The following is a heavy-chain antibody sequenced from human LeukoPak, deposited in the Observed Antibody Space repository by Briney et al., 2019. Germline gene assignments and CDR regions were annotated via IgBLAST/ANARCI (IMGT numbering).Heavy chain of an antibody. CDR3: ARRSPIAGAGPRRLED. J-gene: IGHJ4*02. D-gene: IGHD6-13*01. V-gene: IGHV3-53*01. CDR2: IYSGGST. Sequence: PGGSLRLSCAASGFTVSSSHMSWVRLAPGKGLEWVSIIYSGGSTSYADSVKGRFIISRDNSKNTLYLQMNSLRAGDTAVYYCARRSPIAGAGPRRLEDWGQGTLVTLSS. CDR1: GFTVSSSH.